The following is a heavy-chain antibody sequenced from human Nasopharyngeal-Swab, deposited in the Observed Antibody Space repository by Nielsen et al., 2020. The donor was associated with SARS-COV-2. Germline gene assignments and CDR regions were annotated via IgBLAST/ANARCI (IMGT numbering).Heavy chain of an antibody. CDR2: ISGSGGST. J-gene: IGHJ5*02. V-gene: IGHV3-23*01. D-gene: IGHD3-10*01. Sequence: GESLKISCAASGFTFRSYAMSWVRQAPGKGLEWVSAISGSGGSTYYADSVKGRFTISRDNSKNTLYLQMNSLRAEDTAVYYCAKELKVRGVLRAFDPWGQGTLVTVSS. CDR3: AKELKVRGVLRAFDP. CDR1: GFTFRSYA.